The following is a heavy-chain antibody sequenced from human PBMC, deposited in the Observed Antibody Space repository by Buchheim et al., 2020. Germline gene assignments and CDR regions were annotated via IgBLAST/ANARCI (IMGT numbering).Heavy chain of an antibody. CDR1: GGSISSGDYY. CDR3: ARDGILWFGAEAAGYGMDV. V-gene: IGHV4-30-4*01. D-gene: IGHD3-10*01. J-gene: IGHJ6*02. CDR2: IYYSGST. Sequence: QVQLQESGPGLVKPSQTLSLTCTVSGGSISSGDYYWSWIRQPPGKGLEWIGYIYYSGSTYYNPSLKSRVTISVDTSKNQFSLKLSSVTAADTAVHYCARDGILWFGAEAAGYGMDVWGQGTT.